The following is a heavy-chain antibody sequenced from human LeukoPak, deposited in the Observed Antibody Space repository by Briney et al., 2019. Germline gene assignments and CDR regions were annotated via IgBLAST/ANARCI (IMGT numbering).Heavy chain of an antibody. J-gene: IGHJ4*02. D-gene: IGHD3-22*01. Sequence: ASVKVSCKASGYTFTGYYMHWVRQAPGQGLEWMGRINPNSGGTNYAQKFQGRVTMTRDTSISTAYMELSRLRSDDTAVHYCARGFDYYDSSGYSYWGQGTLVTVSS. CDR1: GYTFTGYY. CDR2: INPNSGGT. CDR3: ARGFDYYDSSGYSY. V-gene: IGHV1-2*06.